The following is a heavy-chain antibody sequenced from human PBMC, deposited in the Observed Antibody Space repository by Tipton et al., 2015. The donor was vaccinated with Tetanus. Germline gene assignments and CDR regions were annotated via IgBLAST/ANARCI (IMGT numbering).Heavy chain of an antibody. CDR2: IYYSGST. J-gene: IGHJ4*02. CDR3: ARAGGGSWGNFDY. V-gene: IGHV4-61*08. Sequence: LRLSCTVSGGSISSGGYYWSWIRQHPGKGLEWIGYIYYSGSTNYNPSLKSRVTISVDTSKNQFSLKLSSVTAADTAVYYCARAGGGSWGNFDYWGQGTLVTVSS. CDR1: GGSISSGGYY. D-gene: IGHD6-13*01.